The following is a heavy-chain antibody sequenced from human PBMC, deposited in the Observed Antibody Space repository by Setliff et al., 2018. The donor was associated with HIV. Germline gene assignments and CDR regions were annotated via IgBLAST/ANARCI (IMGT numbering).Heavy chain of an antibody. D-gene: IGHD2-2*01. J-gene: IGHJ6*03. CDR1: GYSFTSYW. V-gene: IGHV5-51*01. CDR2: VYPGDSNT. Sequence: LGESLKISCKGSGYSFTSYWIGWVRQMPGKGLEWMGIVYPGDSNTRYSPSFQGQVTISADQSVSTAYLQWSSLKASDNAMYYCARHLGLPDATDYMDVWGKGTTVTVSS. CDR3: ARHLGLPDATDYMDV.